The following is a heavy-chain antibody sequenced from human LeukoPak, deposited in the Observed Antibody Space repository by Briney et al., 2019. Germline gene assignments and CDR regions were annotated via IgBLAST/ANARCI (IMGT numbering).Heavy chain of an antibody. CDR2: IYGGGST. D-gene: IGHD3-22*01. CDR1: GFTVSNNY. Sequence: GGSLRLSCAASGFTVSNNYMNWVRRAPGKGLEWVSLIYGGGSTNYADSVKGRFTISRDTSKNTLYLQMNSLRVEDTAVYYCAKGSRPGSSGYPNLDSWGQGTLVAVSA. CDR3: AKGSRPGSSGYPNLDS. V-gene: IGHV3-53*01. J-gene: IGHJ4*02.